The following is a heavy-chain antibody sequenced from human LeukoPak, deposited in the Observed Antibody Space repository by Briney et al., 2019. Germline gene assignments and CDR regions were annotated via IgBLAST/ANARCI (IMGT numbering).Heavy chain of an antibody. D-gene: IGHD5-24*01. Sequence: ASVKVSCKASGYTFTGYYIHWVRQAPGQGLEWMGWINPNSDDTTYAQKFQGRVTMTRDTSISTAYMELSRLRSDDTAVYYCARDRWLQRDWFDPWGQGTLVTVSS. V-gene: IGHV1-2*02. CDR2: INPNSDDT. J-gene: IGHJ5*02. CDR1: GYTFTGYY. CDR3: ARDRWLQRDWFDP.